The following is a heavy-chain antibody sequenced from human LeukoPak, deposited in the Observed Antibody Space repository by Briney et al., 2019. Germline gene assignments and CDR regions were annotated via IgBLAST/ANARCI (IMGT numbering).Heavy chain of an antibody. D-gene: IGHD1-26*01. V-gene: IGHV3-7*03. CDR2: IKQGGSEK. CDR1: GFTFSFYW. Sequence: PGGSLRLSCAASGFTFSFYWMTWVRQAPGKGLEWVANIKQGGSEKYYVDSVKGRFTISRDNAKNSLYLQMNSLRAEDTAVYYCARRRDSGSLQHFDYWGQGTLVTVSS. CDR3: ARRRDSGSLQHFDY. J-gene: IGHJ4*02.